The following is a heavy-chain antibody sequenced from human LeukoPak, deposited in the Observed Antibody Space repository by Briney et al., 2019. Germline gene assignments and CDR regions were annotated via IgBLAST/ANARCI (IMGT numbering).Heavy chain of an antibody. Sequence: GGSLRLSCAASGFTFSSYSMNWVRQAPGKGLEWVSSISGSSSYIYYADSVKGRFTISRHNAKNSLYLQMNSLRAEDTALYYCAKDIRATSVAGTSGFDYWGQGTLVTVSS. J-gene: IGHJ4*02. CDR1: GFTFSSYS. D-gene: IGHD6-19*01. CDR2: ISGSSSYI. V-gene: IGHV3-21*04. CDR3: AKDIRATSVAGTSGFDY.